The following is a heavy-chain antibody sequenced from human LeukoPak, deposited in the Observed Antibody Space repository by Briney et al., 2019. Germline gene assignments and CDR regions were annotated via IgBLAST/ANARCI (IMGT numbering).Heavy chain of an antibody. J-gene: IGHJ5*02. CDR1: GYTFTSNY. V-gene: IGHV1-18*04. CDR2: ISAYNGNT. CDR3: ARDRSGDFEQHWLWFDP. Sequence: GASVKVSCKASGYTFTSNYMHWVRQAPGQGLEWMGWISAYNGNTDYAQKLQGRVTMTTDTSTSTAYMELRSLRSDDTAVYYCARDRSGDFEQHWLWFDPWGQGTLVTVSS. D-gene: IGHD6-19*01.